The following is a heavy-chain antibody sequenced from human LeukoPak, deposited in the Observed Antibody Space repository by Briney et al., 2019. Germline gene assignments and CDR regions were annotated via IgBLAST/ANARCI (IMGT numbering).Heavy chain of an antibody. CDR3: AKDSEDIVVDGEGYY. J-gene: IGHJ4*02. CDR1: GFTFSSYA. V-gene: IGHV3-23*01. D-gene: IGHD2-2*01. CDR2: ISGSGGST. Sequence: PGGSLRLSCAASGFTFSSYAMSWVRQAPGKGLEWVSAISGSGGSTYYADSVKGRFTISRDNSKNTPYLQMNSLRPEDTAVYYCAKDSEDIVVDGEGYYWGQGTLVTVSS.